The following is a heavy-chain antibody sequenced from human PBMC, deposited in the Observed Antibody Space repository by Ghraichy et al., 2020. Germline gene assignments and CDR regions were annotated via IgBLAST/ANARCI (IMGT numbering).Heavy chain of an antibody. Sequence: SQTLSLTFTVSGGSISRSTYYWAWIRQPPGKGLEWIGSINYSGRTYYNPSLKSRVTVSVDTSKNQFSLKLSSVTAADTAVYYCARYGSPVTGTASLWGQGTQATVSS. J-gene: IGHJ4*02. CDR2: INYSGRT. V-gene: IGHV4-39*07. D-gene: IGHD6-19*01. CDR3: ARYGSPVTGTASL. CDR1: GGSISRSTYY.